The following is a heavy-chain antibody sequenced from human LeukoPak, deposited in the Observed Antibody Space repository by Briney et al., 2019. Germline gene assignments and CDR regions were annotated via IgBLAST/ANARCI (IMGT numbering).Heavy chain of an antibody. J-gene: IGHJ3*02. Sequence: SQTLSLTCAISGGSVSSNSAAWNWIRQSPSRDLEWLGRTYYRSKWYNDYAVSVKSRITINPDTSKNQFSLQLNSVTPEDTAVYYCATDGSFWSGYPHDAFDIWGQGTMVTVSS. CDR3: ATDGSFWSGYPHDAFDI. CDR1: GGSVSSNSAA. CDR2: TYYRSKWYN. V-gene: IGHV6-1*01. D-gene: IGHD3-3*01.